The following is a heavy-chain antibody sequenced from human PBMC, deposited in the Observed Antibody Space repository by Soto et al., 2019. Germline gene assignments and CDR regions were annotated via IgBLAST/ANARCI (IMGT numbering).Heavy chain of an antibody. Sequence: QVQLVQSGAEVKKPGSSMKVACKVSGDTFSNSAINWVRQAPGQGLEWLGGIIPYFGAADAAPTFQGRVTIIADDATSTVSMELTNLRHEDTAVYYCAKARGVTTRAFDNWGQGTLVTVSS. D-gene: IGHD3-3*01. J-gene: IGHJ4*02. CDR2: IIPYFGAA. CDR3: AKARGVTTRAFDN. CDR1: GDTFSNSA. V-gene: IGHV1-69*01.